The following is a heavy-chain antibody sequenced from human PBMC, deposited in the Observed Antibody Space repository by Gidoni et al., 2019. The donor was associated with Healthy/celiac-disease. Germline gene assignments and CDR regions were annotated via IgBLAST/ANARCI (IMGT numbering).Heavy chain of an antibody. CDR2: ISGSGGST. CDR3: AKTLRIAAAGTSWFDP. CDR1: GFPFSRSA. J-gene: IGHJ5*02. V-gene: IGHV3-23*01. Sequence: VQLLESGGGLVLPGGSLRPPCSASGFPFSRSAMSWVRQAPGTGLEWVAAISGSGGSTYYADAVKGRFTISRDNSKNTLYLQMNSLRAEDTAVYYCAKTLRIAAAGTSWFDPWGQGTLVTVSS. D-gene: IGHD6-13*01.